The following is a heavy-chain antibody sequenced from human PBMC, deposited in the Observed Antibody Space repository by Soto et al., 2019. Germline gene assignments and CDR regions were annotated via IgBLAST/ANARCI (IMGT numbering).Heavy chain of an antibody. Sequence: SSAASRFTFSSYSKIWVRQAKGKGLEGVSDISGSGGSKYYADPVNGRFTNSRDNSKNTLYPQMNSLRAEDTAVYYCAKFSLEWLLYCKWFDSWGQGTLLTISS. CDR3: AKFSLEWLLYCKWFDS. CDR1: RFTFSSYS. CDR2: ISGSGGSK. V-gene: IGHV3-23*01. J-gene: IGHJ5*01. D-gene: IGHD3-3*01.